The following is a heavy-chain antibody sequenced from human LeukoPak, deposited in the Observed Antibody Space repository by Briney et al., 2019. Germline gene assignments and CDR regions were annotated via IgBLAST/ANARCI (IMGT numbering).Heavy chain of an antibody. V-gene: IGHV4-4*07. D-gene: IGHD2-2*01. CDR3: ARDQAYSPPRAYCSSTSCRPYYFDY. CDR2: IYTSGST. CDR1: GGSISSYY. J-gene: IGHJ4*02. Sequence: SETLSLTCTVSGGSISSYYWSWLRQPAGKGLEWIGRIYTSGSTNYNPSLKSRVTMSVDTSKNQFSLKLSSVTAADTAVYYCARDQAYSPPRAYCSSTSCRPYYFDYWGQGTLVTVSS.